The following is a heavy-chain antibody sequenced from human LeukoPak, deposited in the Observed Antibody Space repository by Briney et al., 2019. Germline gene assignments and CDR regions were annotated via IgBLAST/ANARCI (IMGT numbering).Heavy chain of an antibody. Sequence: GGSLRLSCAAPGFTFNNYAMSWVRQAPGKGLEWVSVISAGGVHTYYADSVKGRFAISRDNSRNTVYLQMNSLRAEDTAVYYCAKDTYCSSTSCSNDYWGQGTLVTVSS. CDR2: ISAGGVHT. V-gene: IGHV3-23*01. CDR3: AKDTYCSSTSCSNDY. CDR1: GFTFNNYA. D-gene: IGHD2-2*01. J-gene: IGHJ4*02.